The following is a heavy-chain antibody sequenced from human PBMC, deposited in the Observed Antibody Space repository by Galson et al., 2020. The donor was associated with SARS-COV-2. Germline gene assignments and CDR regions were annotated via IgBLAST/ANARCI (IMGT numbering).Heavy chain of an antibody. Sequence: SETLSLTCAVSGYSISSGYHWGWIRQPPGKGLECIGSIYHSGNTYYNPSLESRVTISVDTSKNRFSLKLSSVTAADTAVYYCARGNEFRPYSAFNNWGQGTLVTVSS. D-gene: IGHD1-26*01. J-gene: IGHJ4*02. CDR3: ARGNEFRPYSAFNN. V-gene: IGHV4-38-2*01. CDR1: GYSISSGYH. CDR2: IYHSGNT.